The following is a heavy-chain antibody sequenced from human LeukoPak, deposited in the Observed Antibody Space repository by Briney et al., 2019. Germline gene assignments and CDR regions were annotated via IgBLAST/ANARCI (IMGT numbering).Heavy chain of an antibody. D-gene: IGHD6-19*01. CDR3: ARGVAWSSSGWYFDY. CDR2: ISSNGGST. Sequence: GGSLRLSCAASGFTFSSYAMHWVRQAPGKGLEYVSAISSNGGSTYYANPVKGRFTISRDNSKNTLYLQMGSLRVEDMAVYYCARGVAWSSSGWYFDYWGQGTLVTVSS. CDR1: GFTFSSYA. V-gene: IGHV3-64*01. J-gene: IGHJ4*02.